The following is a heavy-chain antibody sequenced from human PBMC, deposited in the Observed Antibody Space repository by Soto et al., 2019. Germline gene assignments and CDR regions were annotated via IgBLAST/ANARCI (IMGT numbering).Heavy chain of an antibody. D-gene: IGHD6-6*01. CDR1: GDSVSSNSAA. V-gene: IGHV6-1*01. J-gene: IGHJ6*02. CDR2: TYYRSKWYN. CDR3: ARDLSRAAARPYYYYGMDV. Sequence: QVQLQQSGPGLVKPSQTLSLTCAISGDSVSSNSAAWNWIRQSPSRGLEWLGRTYYRSKWYNDYAVSVKSRITIIPDTSKNQFSLQLNSVTPEDTAVYYCARDLSRAAARPYYYYGMDVWGQGTTVTVSS.